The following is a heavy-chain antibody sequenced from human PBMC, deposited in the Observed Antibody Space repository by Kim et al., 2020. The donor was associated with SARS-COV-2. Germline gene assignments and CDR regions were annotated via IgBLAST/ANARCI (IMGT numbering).Heavy chain of an antibody. Sequence: GGSLRLSCATSGFTVTNSDMAWVRQAPGKGLEWVSVIYRGGRADYADSVKGRFPISKDTSKNMVYLKMNSLRVEDTAVYYCARDDYSWFSVGAGPGFYY. CDR3: ARDDYSWFSVGAGPGFYY. CDR2: IYRGGRA. CDR1: GFTVTNSD. V-gene: IGHV3-66*01. J-gene: IGHJ6*01. D-gene: IGHD1-26*01.